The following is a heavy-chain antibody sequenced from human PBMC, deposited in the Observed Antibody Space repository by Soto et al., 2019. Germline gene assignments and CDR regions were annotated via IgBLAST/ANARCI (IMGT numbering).Heavy chain of an antibody. CDR3: ARDWLNGRAAARGYYYGMDV. Sequence: ASVKVSCKASGYTFTSYAMHWVRQAPGQRLEWMGWINAGNGNTKYSQKFQGRVTITRDTSASTAYMELSSLRSEDTAVYYCARDWLNGRAAARGYYYGMDVWGQGTTVTV. J-gene: IGHJ6*02. CDR2: INAGNGNT. CDR1: GYTFTSYA. V-gene: IGHV1-3*01. D-gene: IGHD6-13*01.